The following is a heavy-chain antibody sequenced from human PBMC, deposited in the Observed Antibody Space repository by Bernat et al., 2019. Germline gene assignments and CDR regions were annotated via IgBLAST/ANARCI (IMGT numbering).Heavy chain of an antibody. CDR1: GFTFSSYG. Sequence: QVQLVESGGGVVQPGRSLRLSCAASGFTFSSYGMHWVRQAPGKGLEWVAIIWYDGSNKYYEDSVKGRFTISRDNSKNTLYLQMNSLRAEDTAVYYCARAKNAVDYYYMNVWGNGTTVIVSS. V-gene: IGHV3-33*01. J-gene: IGHJ6*03. CDR2: IWYDGSNK. CDR3: ARAKNAVDYYYMNV. D-gene: IGHD1-1*01.